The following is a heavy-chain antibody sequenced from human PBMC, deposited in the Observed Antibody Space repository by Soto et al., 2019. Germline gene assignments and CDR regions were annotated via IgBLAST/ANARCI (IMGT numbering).Heavy chain of an antibody. V-gene: IGHV3-21*01. CDR2: ISSSSYI. D-gene: IGHD2-2*01. Sequence: GSLRLSCAASGFTFSSYSMNWARQAPGKGLEWVSSISSSSYIYYADSVKGRFTISRDNAKNSLYLQMNSLRAEDTAVYYCARDLIPRPYGMDVWGQGTTVTVSS. CDR3: ARDLIPRPYGMDV. J-gene: IGHJ6*02. CDR1: GFTFSSYS.